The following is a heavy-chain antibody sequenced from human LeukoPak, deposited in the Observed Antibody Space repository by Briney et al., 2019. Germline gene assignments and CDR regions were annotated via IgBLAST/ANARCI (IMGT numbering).Heavy chain of an antibody. V-gene: IGHV3-7*01. CDR3: ARGCGRAHCPYFFDY. J-gene: IGHJ4*02. CDR2: LRQDGIET. D-gene: IGHD2-21*02. CDR1: GFTFSTYW. Sequence: GGSLRLSCAASGFTFSTYWMSWVRQAPGKGREWVATLRQDGIETQYVDSVKGRFIISRDNSKNSLYLQMSSLRVEDTAVYYCARGCGRAHCPYFFDYWGQGTLVPVSS.